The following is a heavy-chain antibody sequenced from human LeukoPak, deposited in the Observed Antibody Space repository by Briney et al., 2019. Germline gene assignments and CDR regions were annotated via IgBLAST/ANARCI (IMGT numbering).Heavy chain of an antibody. J-gene: IGHJ5*02. CDR3: ARGWELDP. D-gene: IGHD1-26*01. CDR2: IKQDGSEK. CDR1: GFPFSRYW. Sequence: GGSLRLSCAASGFPFSRYWLSWVRQAPGKGLEWVADIKQDGSEKYYVDSVKGRFTISRDNAKNSLYLQMNSLRVEDTAVYYCARGWELDPWGQGTLVTVSS. V-gene: IGHV3-7*05.